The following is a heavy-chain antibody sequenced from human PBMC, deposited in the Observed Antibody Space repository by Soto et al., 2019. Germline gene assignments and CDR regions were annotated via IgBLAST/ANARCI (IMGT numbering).Heavy chain of an antibody. Sequence: GASVKVSCKASGGTSSSYAISWVRQAPGQGLEWMGGFIPVFGTANYAQKFQGRVTITADESTNTAYMELSSLRSEDTAVYYCARGSSSWNNWFGPWGQGTLVTVSS. V-gene: IGHV1-69*13. CDR2: FIPVFGTA. CDR3: ARGSSSWNNWFGP. J-gene: IGHJ5*02. D-gene: IGHD6-13*01. CDR1: GGTSSSYA.